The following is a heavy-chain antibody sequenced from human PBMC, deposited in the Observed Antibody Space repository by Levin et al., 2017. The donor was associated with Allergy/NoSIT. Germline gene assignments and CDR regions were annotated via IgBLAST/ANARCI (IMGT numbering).Heavy chain of an antibody. V-gene: IGHV1-69*13. CDR2: IIPIFGTA. Sequence: SVKVSCKASGGTFSSYAISWVRQAPGQGLEWMGGIIPIFGTANYAQKFQGRVTITADESTSTAYMELSSLRSEDTAVYYCASHRATDETAGIRPYWYFDLWGRGTLVTVSS. CDR3: ASHRATDETAGIRPYWYFDL. D-gene: IGHD6-13*01. J-gene: IGHJ2*01. CDR1: GGTFSSYA.